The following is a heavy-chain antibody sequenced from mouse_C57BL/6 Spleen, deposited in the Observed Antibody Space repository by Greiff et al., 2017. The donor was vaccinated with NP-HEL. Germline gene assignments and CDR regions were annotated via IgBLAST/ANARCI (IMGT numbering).Heavy chain of an antibody. Sequence: QVQLQQPGAELVKPGASVKLSCKASGYTFTSYWMHWVKQRPGRGLEWIGRIDPNSGGTKYNEKFQSKATLTVDKPSSTAYMQLSSLTSEDSAVYYCARTQMTTVVASGAMDYWGQGTSVTVSS. CDR1: GYTFTSYW. V-gene: IGHV1-72*01. CDR3: ARTQMTTVVASGAMDY. D-gene: IGHD1-1*01. CDR2: IDPNSGGT. J-gene: IGHJ4*01.